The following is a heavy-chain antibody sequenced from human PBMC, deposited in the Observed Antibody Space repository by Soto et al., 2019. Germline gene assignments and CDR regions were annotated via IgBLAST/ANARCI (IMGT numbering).Heavy chain of an antibody. J-gene: IGHJ6*02. CDR1: GDSISRNGYF. CDR3: ARGTMLRGPGYYYAMDV. Sequence: SETLSLTCTVSGDSISRNGYFWTWIRQHPGKGLEWIGYIYYSGSSYYNPSLKSRVIISVDTSKNQFSLNLTAVTAADTAVYYCARGTMLRGPGYYYAMDVWGQGTTVTVSS. D-gene: IGHD3-10*01. V-gene: IGHV4-31*03. CDR2: IYYSGSS.